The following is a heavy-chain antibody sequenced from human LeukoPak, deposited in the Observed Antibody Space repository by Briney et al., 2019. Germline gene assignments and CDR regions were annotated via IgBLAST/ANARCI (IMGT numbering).Heavy chain of an antibody. J-gene: IGHJ3*01. CDR1: GLMFRAHW. D-gene: IGHD1-26*01. CDR3: ARDGSWPLDAFDF. CDR2: IRQDGSEK. Sequence: GGSVRLSCATSGLMFRAHWMSWVRQPPGKGLEWVANIRQDGSEKYYVDSVKGRFTISRDNAKDSLFLQMNNLRGEDTAVYYCARDGSWPLDAFDFWGQGTMLTVSS. V-gene: IGHV3-7*01.